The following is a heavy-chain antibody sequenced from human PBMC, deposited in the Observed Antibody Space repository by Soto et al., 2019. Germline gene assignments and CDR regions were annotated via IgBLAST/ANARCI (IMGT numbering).Heavy chain of an antibody. Sequence: EVQLLESGGGLVQPEGSLRLSCAASGFTFSSHAMSWVRQAPGKGLEWVSAISYSGTTTYYAESVKGRFTISRDNSKNTLYLQMNSLRVEDTAIYYCAKRFTLFGEVKLSPDFDYWGQGPLFTVSS. CDR1: GFTFSSHA. D-gene: IGHD3-3*01. J-gene: IGHJ4*02. V-gene: IGHV3-23*01. CDR2: ISYSGTTT. CDR3: AKRFTLFGEVKLSPDFDY.